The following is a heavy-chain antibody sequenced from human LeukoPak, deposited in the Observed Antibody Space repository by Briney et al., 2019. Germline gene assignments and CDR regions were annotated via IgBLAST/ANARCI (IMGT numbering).Heavy chain of an antibody. Sequence: ASVKVSCKASGYTFTSYGISWVRQAPGQGLEWMGWISAYNGNTNYAQKLQGRVTMTTDTSTSTAYMELRSLRSDDTAVYYCARVTMLVVDTKVSDLGHPYYCDYWRQGTMVTV. CDR1: GYTFTSYG. J-gene: IGHJ4*02. CDR2: ISAYNGNT. V-gene: IGHV1-18*01. CDR3: ARVTMLVVDTKVSDLGHPYYCDY. D-gene: IGHD3-22*01.